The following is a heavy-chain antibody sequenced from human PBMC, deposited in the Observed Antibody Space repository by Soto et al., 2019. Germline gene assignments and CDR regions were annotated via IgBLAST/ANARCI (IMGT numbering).Heavy chain of an antibody. CDR1: GGTFSSYA. CDR2: IIPIFGTA. CDR3: ARDSSLFGVATAPHTLYYYYGMDV. J-gene: IGHJ6*02. V-gene: IGHV1-69*13. D-gene: IGHD3-3*01. Sequence: GASVKVSCKASGGTFSSYAISWVRQAPGQGLEWMGGIIPIFGTANYAQKFQGRVTITADESTSTAYMELSSVTAADTAVYYCARDSSLFGVATAPHTLYYYYGMDVWGQGTTVTVSS.